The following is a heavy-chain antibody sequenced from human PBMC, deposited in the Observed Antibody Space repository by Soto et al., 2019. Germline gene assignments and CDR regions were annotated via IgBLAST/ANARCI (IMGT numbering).Heavy chain of an antibody. Sequence: GASVKVSCKDPGYTYISYSMHWVRQAPGQRLEWMGWINVGNGNTKYSQNFQGRVTINQDTSASTAYMELSSLTSEDTAVYYCAREKWGSGSRWLDPWGQGTLVTVSS. CDR3: AREKWGSGSRWLDP. J-gene: IGHJ5*02. CDR1: GYTYISYS. V-gene: IGHV1-3*01. CDR2: INVGNGNT. D-gene: IGHD6-19*01.